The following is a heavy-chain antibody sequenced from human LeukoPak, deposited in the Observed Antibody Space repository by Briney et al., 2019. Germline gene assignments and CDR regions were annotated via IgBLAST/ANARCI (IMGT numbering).Heavy chain of an antibody. CDR2: IKQDGSEK. D-gene: IGHD3-10*01. J-gene: IGHJ3*02. CDR3: AKETKDGSGSYPFYDAFDI. Sequence: PGGSLRLSCAASGFTFSSYWMSWVRQAPGKGLEWVANIKQDGSEKYYVDSVKGRFTISRDNAKNSLYLQMNSLRAEDTALYYCAKETKDGSGSYPFYDAFDIWGQGTMVTVSS. CDR1: GFTFSSYW. V-gene: IGHV3-7*03.